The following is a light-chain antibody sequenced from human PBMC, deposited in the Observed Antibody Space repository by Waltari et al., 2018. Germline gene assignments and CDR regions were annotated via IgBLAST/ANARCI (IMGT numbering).Light chain of an antibody. Sequence: QSALTQPRSVSGSPAQSVTIPCSGTSSDIGGYNYVSWYQQYPGKAPKLIIYDVNKRPPGVPDCFSGSKSGNTASRTISGLQTEDEPDYYCCSYAGPDNHVVFGGGTKMTVL. CDR1: SSDIGGYNY. J-gene: IGLJ2*01. CDR2: DVN. CDR3: CSYAGPDNHVV. V-gene: IGLV2-11*01.